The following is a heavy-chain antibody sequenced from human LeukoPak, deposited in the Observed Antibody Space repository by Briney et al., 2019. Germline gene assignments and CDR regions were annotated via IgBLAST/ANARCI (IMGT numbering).Heavy chain of an antibody. J-gene: IGHJ4*02. CDR1: GFTFSRYG. D-gene: IGHD6-19*01. V-gene: IGHV3-30-3*01. CDR3: ARRGSSGCFDF. CDR2: MSHDGSNE. Sequence: TGGSLRLSCAASGFTFSRYGMYWVRQAPGKGLEWVAVMSHDGSNEYYGDSVKGRFTISRDNSKNTLFLQMHSLRAEDTATYYCARRGSSGCFDFWGQGTLVTVSS.